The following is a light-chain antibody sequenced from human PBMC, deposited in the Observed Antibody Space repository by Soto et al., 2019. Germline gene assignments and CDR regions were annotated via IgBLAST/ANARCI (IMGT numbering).Light chain of an antibody. CDR1: SSDVGGYNY. CDR3: SSYTSTSTYV. V-gene: IGLV2-14*01. J-gene: IGLJ1*01. CDR2: DVI. Sequence: QAVVTQPASVSGSPGQSVAISCTGTSSDVGGYNYVSWYQQHPGKAPKLIIQDVINRPSGVSDRFSGSKSGNTASLTISGLQAEDEADYYCSSYTSTSTYVFGSGTQLTVL.